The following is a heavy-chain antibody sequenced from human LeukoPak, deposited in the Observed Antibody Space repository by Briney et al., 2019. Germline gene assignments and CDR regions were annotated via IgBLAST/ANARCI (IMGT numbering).Heavy chain of an antibody. V-gene: IGHV4-38-2*01. J-gene: IGHJ4*02. Sequence: PSETLSLTCAVSGYSISSGYYWGWIRQPPGKGLEWIGSIYQIGSTYYNPSLKCRVTITVDTSKNQFSLKLSSVTAADTAVYYCAIHYYDSSGYYGDYWGQGTLVTVSS. CDR3: AIHYYDSSGYYGDY. CDR1: GYSISSGYY. CDR2: IYQIGST. D-gene: IGHD3-22*01.